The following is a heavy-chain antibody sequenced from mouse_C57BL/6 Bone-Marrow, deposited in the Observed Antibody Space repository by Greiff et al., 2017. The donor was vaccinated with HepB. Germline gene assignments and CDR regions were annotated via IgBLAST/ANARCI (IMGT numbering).Heavy chain of an antibody. D-gene: IGHD1-1*01. J-gene: IGHJ1*03. CDR1: GYTFTDYY. V-gene: IGHV1-26*01. Sequence: EVQLQQSGPELVKPGASVKISCKASGYTFTDYYMNWVKQSHGKSLEWIGDINPNNGGTSYNQKFKGKATLTVAKSSSTAYMELRSLTSEDSAVYYCAREGSYYYGSSYGYFDVWGTGTTVTVSS. CDR3: AREGSYYYGSSYGYFDV. CDR2: INPNNGGT.